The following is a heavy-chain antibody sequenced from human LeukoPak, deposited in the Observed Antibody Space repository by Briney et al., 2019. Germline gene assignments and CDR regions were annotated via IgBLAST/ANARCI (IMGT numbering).Heavy chain of an antibody. CDR1: GYTFTSYY. J-gene: IGHJ3*02. V-gene: IGHV1-46*01. Sequence: EASVKVSCKASGYTFTSYYMHWVRQAPGQGLEWMGIINPSGGSTSYAQKFQGRVTMTRDTSTSTVYMELSSLRSEDTAVYYCAREPRYCSSTSCQLGAFDIWGQGTMVTVSS. CDR3: AREPRYCSSTSCQLGAFDI. D-gene: IGHD2-2*01. CDR2: INPSGGST.